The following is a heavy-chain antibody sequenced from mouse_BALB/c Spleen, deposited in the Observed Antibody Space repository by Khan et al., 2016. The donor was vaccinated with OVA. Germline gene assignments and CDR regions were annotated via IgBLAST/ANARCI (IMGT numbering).Heavy chain of an antibody. CDR1: GFTFSSNT. V-gene: IGHV5-12-2*01. CDR3: ARIPTFITTALDY. Sequence: EVELVESGGGLVQPGGSLKLSCAASGFTFSSNTMSWVRQTPEKRLEWVAYITNGGGNTYYPDTVKGRLTISRDNAKNTLYLQMSSLKSEDTAMYYCARIPTFITTALDYWGQGTSVTVSS. CDR2: ITNGGGNT. J-gene: IGHJ4*01. D-gene: IGHD1-2*01.